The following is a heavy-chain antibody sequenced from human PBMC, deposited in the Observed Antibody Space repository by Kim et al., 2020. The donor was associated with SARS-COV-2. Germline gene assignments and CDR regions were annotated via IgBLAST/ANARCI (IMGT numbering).Heavy chain of an antibody. D-gene: IGHD4-17*01. CDR3: ARDNYGGAFDI. J-gene: IGHJ3*02. V-gene: IGHV3-33*01. CDR1: GFTFSSYG. CDR2: IWYDGSNK. Sequence: GGSLRLSCAASGFTFSSYGMHWVRQAPGKGLEWVAVIWYDGSNKYYADSVKGRFTISRDNSKNTLYLQMNRLRAEDTAVYYCARDNYGGAFDIWGQGTMVTVSS.